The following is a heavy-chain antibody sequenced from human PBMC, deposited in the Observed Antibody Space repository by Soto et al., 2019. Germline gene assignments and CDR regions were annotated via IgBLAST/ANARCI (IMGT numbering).Heavy chain of an antibody. D-gene: IGHD2-15*01. Sequence: EVQLLESGGGLVQPGGSLRLSCAASGFTFTDYIMSWVRQAPGKGLERVSGISASGGNTYYAGSVKGRFTISRDNSKNMLYLQMNSLRREDTAVYYCARAEGSCSGGTCYPFWFDPWGQGTLVAVSS. CDR2: ISASGGNT. J-gene: IGHJ5*02. CDR1: GFTFTDYI. CDR3: ARAEGSCSGGTCYPFWFDP. V-gene: IGHV3-23*01.